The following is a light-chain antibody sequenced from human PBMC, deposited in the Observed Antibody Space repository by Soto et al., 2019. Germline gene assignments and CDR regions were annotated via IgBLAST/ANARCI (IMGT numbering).Light chain of an antibody. J-gene: IGLJ2*01. CDR1: SSDVGGYDY. Sequence: QSALTQPPSASGSPGQSVTISCTGTSSDVGGYDYVSWYQQRPGKAPKLMIYEVNQPPSGVPDRFSGSKSGNTASLTVSGLQAEDEADYYCSSYAGSNNLVFGGGTKLTVL. V-gene: IGLV2-8*01. CDR2: EVN. CDR3: SSYAGSNNLV.